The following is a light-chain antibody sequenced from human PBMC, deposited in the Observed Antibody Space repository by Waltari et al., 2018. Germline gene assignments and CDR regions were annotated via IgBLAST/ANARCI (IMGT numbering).Light chain of an antibody. CDR1: QGICCY. J-gene: IGKJ1*01. CDR2: AAS. Sequence: DIDVTHAPCSVAASVGHIVTITCLASQGICCYLNWYQQKPGKAPKLLIHAASSLDSELLPPYAGSGSRTEHTRAILSLFTGDYPTLLCYQRYSTPCPVGRGTKEEIK. V-gene: IGKV1-39*01. CDR3: YQRYSTPCP.